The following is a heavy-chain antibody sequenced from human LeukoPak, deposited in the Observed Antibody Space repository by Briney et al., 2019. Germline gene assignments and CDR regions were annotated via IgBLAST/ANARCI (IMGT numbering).Heavy chain of an antibody. D-gene: IGHD3-10*01. V-gene: IGHV3-30*02. CDR2: IRYDGSNK. Sequence: GGSLRLSCAASGFTFSSYGMHWVRQAPGKGLEWVAFIRYDGSNKYYADSVKGRFTISRDNSKNTLYLQTNSLRAEDTAVYYCAKDRATMVRGVIIMRLRAGPDYWGQGTLVTVSS. CDR1: GFTFSSYG. CDR3: AKDRATMVRGVIIMRLRAGPDY. J-gene: IGHJ4*02.